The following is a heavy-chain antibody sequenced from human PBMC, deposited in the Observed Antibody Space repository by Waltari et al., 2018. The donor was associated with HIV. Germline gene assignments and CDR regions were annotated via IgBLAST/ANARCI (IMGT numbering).Heavy chain of an antibody. Sequence: QVQLVQSGAEVKKPGASVKVPCKASGYTFTSQDINWVRPAHGQGREWMGWMNPNSRNTGESQKFQGRVTITRNTSNSTADMELSSLRSEDTAVYYCATRELERWGQGSLVTVSS. CDR1: GYTFTSQD. V-gene: IGHV1-8*01. CDR3: ATRELER. D-gene: IGHD1-1*01. J-gene: IGHJ4*02. CDR2: MNPNSRNT.